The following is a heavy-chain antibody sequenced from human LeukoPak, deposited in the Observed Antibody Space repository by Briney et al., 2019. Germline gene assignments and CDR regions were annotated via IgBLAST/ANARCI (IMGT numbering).Heavy chain of an antibody. CDR1: GFTFSSYW. Sequence: GGSLRLSCAASGFTFSSYWMHWVRQAPGKGLVWVSRINGDGSSTDYADSVKGRFTISRDNAKNTLYLQMSNLRAEDTAVYYCAKISRTVTSADFDYWGQGTLVIVSS. CDR2: INGDGSST. J-gene: IGHJ4*02. V-gene: IGHV3-74*01. D-gene: IGHD4-17*01. CDR3: AKISRTVTSADFDY.